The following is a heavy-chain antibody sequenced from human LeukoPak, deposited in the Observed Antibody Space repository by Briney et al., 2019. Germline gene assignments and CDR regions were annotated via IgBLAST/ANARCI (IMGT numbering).Heavy chain of an antibody. CDR3: ARVRWYYGSGTYSGYYFDY. V-gene: IGHV3-9*01. CDR1: GFTFDDYA. D-gene: IGHD3-10*01. J-gene: IGHJ4*02. Sequence: GRSLRLSCAASGFTFDDYAMHWVRQAPGKGLEWVSGISWKSGSIGYADSVKGRFTISRDNAKNSLYLQMNSLRAEDTAVYYCARVRWYYGSGTYSGYYFDYWGQGTLVTVSS. CDR2: ISWKSGSI.